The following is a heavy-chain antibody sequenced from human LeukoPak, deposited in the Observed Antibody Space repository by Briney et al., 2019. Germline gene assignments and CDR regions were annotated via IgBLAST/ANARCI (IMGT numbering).Heavy chain of an antibody. CDR1: GYTFTSYD. CDR3: ARGKTIAAAGINYYYYGMDV. Sequence: ASVKVSCKASGYTFTSYDINWVRQAPGQGLEWMGWMNPNSGNTGYAQKFQGRVTMTRNTSISTAYMELSSLRSEDTAVYYCARGKTIAAAGINYYYYGMDVWGQGTTVTVSS. CDR2: MNPNSGNT. J-gene: IGHJ6*02. V-gene: IGHV1-8*01. D-gene: IGHD6-13*01.